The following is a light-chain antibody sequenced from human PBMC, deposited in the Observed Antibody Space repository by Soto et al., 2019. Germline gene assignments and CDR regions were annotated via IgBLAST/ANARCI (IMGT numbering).Light chain of an antibody. J-gene: IGKJ5*01. CDR2: SAS. V-gene: IGKV3-15*01. CDR1: QSVRSK. CDR3: QQYNNWPPIT. Sequence: ETVMAQSPATLSLSPGETATLSCRASQSVRSKLAWYQQKPGQGPRLLIHSASTRATSIPARFSGSGSGTEFTLTISSLQSEDFAVYYCQQYNNWPPITFGQGTRLEIK.